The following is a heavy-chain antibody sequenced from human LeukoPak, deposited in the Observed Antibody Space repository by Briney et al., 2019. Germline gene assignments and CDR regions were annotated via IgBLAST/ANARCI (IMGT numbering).Heavy chain of an antibody. J-gene: IGHJ3*02. CDR2: IIPIFGTT. V-gene: IGHV1-69*05. CDR3: ARDKGHGFDI. CDR1: GYTFTSYA. Sequence: ASVKVSCKASGYTFTSYAMNWVRQAPGQGLEWMGGIIPIFGTTSYAQKFQGRVTMTRDMSTSTVYMELRGLRSDDTAVYYCARDKGHGFDIWGQGTVVTVSS.